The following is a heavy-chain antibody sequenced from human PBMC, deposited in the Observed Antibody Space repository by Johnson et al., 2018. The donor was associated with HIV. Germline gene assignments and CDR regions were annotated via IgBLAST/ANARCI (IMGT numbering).Heavy chain of an antibody. CDR3: TTDPPPFIAAGGSIAFDI. V-gene: IGHV3-15*01. CDR1: GFTFSNAW. Sequence: EVQLVESGGGLVKPGGSLRLSCAASGFTFSNAWMSWVRQAPGKGLEWVGRIKSKTDGGTTDYAAPVKGRFTISRDDSKNTLYLQMNSLKTEDTAVYYCTTDPPPFIAAGGSIAFDIWGQGTMVTVSS. CDR2: IKSKTDGGTT. J-gene: IGHJ3*02. D-gene: IGHD6-13*01.